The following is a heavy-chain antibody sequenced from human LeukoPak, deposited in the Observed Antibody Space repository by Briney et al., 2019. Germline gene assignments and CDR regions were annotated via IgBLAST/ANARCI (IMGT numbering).Heavy chain of an antibody. Sequence: SETLSLTCAVCGGSLSGYYWSWIRQPPGKGLEWIGEINHSGSTNYNPSLKSRVTISVDTSKNQFSLKLSSVTAADTAVYYCARGKVAAAGFDYWGQGTLVTVSS. CDR2: INHSGST. J-gene: IGHJ4*02. V-gene: IGHV4-34*01. CDR3: ARGKVAAAGFDY. CDR1: GGSLSGYY. D-gene: IGHD6-13*01.